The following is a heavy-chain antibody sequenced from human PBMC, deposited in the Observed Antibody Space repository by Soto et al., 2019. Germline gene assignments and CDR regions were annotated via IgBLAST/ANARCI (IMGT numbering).Heavy chain of an antibody. CDR1: GYTFTTYG. D-gene: IGHD3-10*01. CDR3: TREGSDSYYYYGMDA. V-gene: IGHV1-18*01. CDR2: INTHNGNT. J-gene: IGHJ6*02. Sequence: QVQLEQSAPEVKKPGASVKVSCKASGYTFTTYGIIWVRQAPGQGLEWMGWINTHNGNTNYAQNLQGRVIMTADTSTSTAYMELRSLRSDDTAVYYCTREGSDSYYYYGMDAWGPGTTVTVSS.